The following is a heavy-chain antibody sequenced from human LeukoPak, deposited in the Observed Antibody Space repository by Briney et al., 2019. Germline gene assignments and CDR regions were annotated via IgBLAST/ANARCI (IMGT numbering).Heavy chain of an antibody. J-gene: IGHJ5*02. CDR3: AKDRHAPGRYCSSTTCFPFDP. Sequence: GGSLRLSCAVSGFTFSGYDMSWVRQAPGKGLEWVSAISGSGASTYYADSVKGRFTISRDNSKSTLYLQMNSLRAEDTAVYYCAKDRHAPGRYCSSTTCFPFDPWGQGTLVTVSS. D-gene: IGHD2-2*01. V-gene: IGHV3-23*01. CDR2: ISGSGAST. CDR1: GFTFSGYD.